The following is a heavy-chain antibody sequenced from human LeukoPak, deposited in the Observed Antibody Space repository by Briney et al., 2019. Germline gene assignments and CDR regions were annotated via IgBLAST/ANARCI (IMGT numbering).Heavy chain of an antibody. CDR3: ARGGDTAMPNPSDY. Sequence: GGSLRLSCAASGFTFSSYSMNWVRQAPGKGLEWVSSISSSSSYIYYADSVKGRFTISRDNAKNSLYLQMNSLRAGDTAVYYCARGGDTAMPNPSDYWGQGTLVTVSS. J-gene: IGHJ4*02. CDR2: ISSSSSYI. V-gene: IGHV3-21*01. D-gene: IGHD5-18*01. CDR1: GFTFSSYS.